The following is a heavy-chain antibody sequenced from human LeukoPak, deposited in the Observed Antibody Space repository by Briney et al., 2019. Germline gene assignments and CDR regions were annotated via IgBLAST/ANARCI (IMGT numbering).Heavy chain of an antibody. V-gene: IGHV1-3*01. Sequence: ASVKVSCKASGYTFTSYAMHWVRQAPGQRLEWMGWINAGNGNTKYSQKFQGRVTITRDTSASTAYMELCSLRSEDTAVYYCARDKGYSGYVDYWGQGTLVTVSS. CDR3: ARDKGYSGYVDY. CDR1: GYTFTSYA. CDR2: INAGNGNT. J-gene: IGHJ4*02. D-gene: IGHD5-12*01.